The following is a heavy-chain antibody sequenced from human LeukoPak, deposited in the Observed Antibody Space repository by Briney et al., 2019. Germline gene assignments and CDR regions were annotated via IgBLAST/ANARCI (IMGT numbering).Heavy chain of an antibody. CDR2: IYESGST. V-gene: IGHV4-61*08. D-gene: IGHD4-17*01. CDR3: AREASVVPSTDYGDYGRDY. J-gene: IGHJ4*02. Sequence: SETLSLTCTLSGGAISIGAYYCSWIRQPRGKYLEWIGYIYESGSTSYNPSLKSRVTISVDTSKNQFSLKMTSVTAADTAVYYCAREASVVPSTDYGDYGRDYWGQGTLVTVSS. CDR1: GGAISIGAYY.